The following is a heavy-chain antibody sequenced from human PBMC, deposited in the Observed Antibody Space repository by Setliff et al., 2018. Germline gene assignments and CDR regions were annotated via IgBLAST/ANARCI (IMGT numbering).Heavy chain of an antibody. V-gene: IGHV4-61*09. Sequence: PSETLSLTCTVSDDSISSRHYYWSWIRQPAGKGLEWLGQIYTSWSTNYNPSLKGRATLSIDASKKQFSLKLTSVTAADTAVYYCASWYVTDFWSGYLGPSWFDPWGQGTLVTVS. D-gene: IGHD3-3*01. CDR3: ASWYVTDFWSGYLGPSWFDP. CDR1: DDSISSRHYY. J-gene: IGHJ5*02. CDR2: IYTSWST.